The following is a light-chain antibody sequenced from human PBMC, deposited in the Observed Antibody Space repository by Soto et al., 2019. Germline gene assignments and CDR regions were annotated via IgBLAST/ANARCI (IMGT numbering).Light chain of an antibody. CDR3: QQYGDYNSPRYS. J-gene: IGKJ2*03. CDR2: ATS. V-gene: IGKV3-20*01. Sequence: EIVLTQSPGTLSLSPGDRVTLSCRASQSVSSNYLAWYQQKPGQAPRLLIYATSARATGIPDRFSGSGSGTAFTLTISRLETEDFAMYYCQQYGDYNSPRYSFGQGTRLEI. CDR1: QSVSSNY.